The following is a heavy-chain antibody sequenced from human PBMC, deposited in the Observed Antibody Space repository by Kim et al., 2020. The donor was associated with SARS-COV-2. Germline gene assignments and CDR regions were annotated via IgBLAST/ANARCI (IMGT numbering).Heavy chain of an antibody. CDR2: IYYSGST. Sequence: SETLSLTCTVSGGSISSYYWSWIRQPPGKGLEWIGYIYYSGSTNYNPSLKSRVTISVDTSKNQFSLKLSSVTAADTAVYYSARQGAARGWFDPWGQGTLV. CDR3: ARQGAARGWFDP. D-gene: IGHD6-13*01. J-gene: IGHJ5*02. CDR1: GGSISSYY. V-gene: IGHV4-59*08.